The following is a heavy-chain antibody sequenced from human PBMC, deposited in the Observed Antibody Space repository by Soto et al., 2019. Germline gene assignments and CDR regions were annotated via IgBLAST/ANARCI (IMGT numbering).Heavy chain of an antibody. D-gene: IGHD5-18*01. CDR3: ARAEAGRWIQLWVDAFDI. CDR1: GCSITSSY. Sequence: SASMSITITVSGCSITSSYWSWIRRPPGKGLEWIAYIYDTGISGYTPSTSYNPSLKSRVTISVDTSKNQFSLKLSSVTAADTAVYYCARAEAGRWIQLWVDAFDIWGQGTMVTVSS. CDR2: IYDTGISGYTPST. V-gene: IGHV4-59*07. J-gene: IGHJ3*02.